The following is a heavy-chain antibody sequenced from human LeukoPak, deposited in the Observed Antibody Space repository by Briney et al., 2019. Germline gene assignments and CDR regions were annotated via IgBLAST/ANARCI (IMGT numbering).Heavy chain of an antibody. CDR1: GGTFSSYA. J-gene: IGHJ4*02. Sequence: GASVKVSCKASGGTFSSYAINWVRQATGQGLEWMGWMNPNSGNTGYAQKFQGRVTMTRNASISTAYMELSSLRSEDTAVYYCARVGITMVRGVREMGYWGQGTLVTVSS. D-gene: IGHD3-10*01. CDR2: MNPNSGNT. CDR3: ARVGITMVRGVREMGY. V-gene: IGHV1-8*02.